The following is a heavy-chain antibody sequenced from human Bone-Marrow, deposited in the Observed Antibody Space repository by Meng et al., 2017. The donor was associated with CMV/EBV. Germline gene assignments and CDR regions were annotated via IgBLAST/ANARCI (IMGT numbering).Heavy chain of an antibody. CDR1: GFNFTNYW. CDR3: AREYWGPDY. V-gene: IGHV3-7*01. Sequence: GESLKISCAASGFNFTNYWMTWVRQAPGKGLEWVGNINEAGSVKHYVDSVRGRFTMSRDNTKNSVYLQMNGLRADDTAVYFCAREYWGPDYWGQGTLVTGSS. J-gene: IGHJ4*02. D-gene: IGHD7-27*01. CDR2: INEAGSVK.